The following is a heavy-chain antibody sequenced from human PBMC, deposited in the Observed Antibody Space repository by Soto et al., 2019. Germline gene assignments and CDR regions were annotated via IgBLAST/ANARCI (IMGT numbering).Heavy chain of an antibody. J-gene: IGHJ4*02. V-gene: IGHV1-69*13. D-gene: IGHD6-19*01. CDR1: GGTFSSYA. Sequence: ASVKVSCKASGGTFSSYAISWVRQAPGQGLEWMGGIIPIFGTANYAQKFQGRVTITADESTSTAYMELSSLRSEDTAVYYCASSRGSIAVAGQKFDYWGQGTLVTVSS. CDR3: ASSRGSIAVAGQKFDY. CDR2: IIPIFGTA.